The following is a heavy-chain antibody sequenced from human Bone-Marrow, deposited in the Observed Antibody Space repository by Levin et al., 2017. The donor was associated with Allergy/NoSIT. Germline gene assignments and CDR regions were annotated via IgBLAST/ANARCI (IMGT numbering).Heavy chain of an antibody. J-gene: IGHJ5*02. D-gene: IGHD1-26*01. CDR2: INPNSGGT. CDR1: GYTFTGYY. Sequence: GASVKVSCKASGYTFTGYYMHWVRQAPGQGLEWMGWINPNSGGTNYAQKFQGRVTMTRDTSISTAYMELSRLRSDDTAVYYCASPGGSYYEGSWFDPWGQGTLVTVSS. V-gene: IGHV1-2*02. CDR3: ASPGGSYYEGSWFDP.